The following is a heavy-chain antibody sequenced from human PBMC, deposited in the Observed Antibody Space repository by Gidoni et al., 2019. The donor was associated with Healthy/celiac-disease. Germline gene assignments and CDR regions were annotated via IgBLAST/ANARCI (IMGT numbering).Heavy chain of an antibody. CDR3: ASSRSGGSCYSEGGCYYYGMDV. CDR2: IIPIFGTA. CDR1: GGTFSSYA. D-gene: IGHD2-15*01. V-gene: IGHV1-69*01. Sequence: EVKKPGSSVKVSCKASGGTFSSYAISWVRQAPGQGLEWMGGIIPIFGTANYAQKFQGRVTITADESTSTAYMELSSLRSEDTAVYYCASSRSGGSCYSEGGCYYYGMDVWGQGTTVTVSS. J-gene: IGHJ6*02.